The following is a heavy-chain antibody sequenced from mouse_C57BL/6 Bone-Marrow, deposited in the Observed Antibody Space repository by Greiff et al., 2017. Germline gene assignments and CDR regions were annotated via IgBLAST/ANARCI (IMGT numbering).Heavy chain of an antibody. D-gene: IGHD2-4*01. V-gene: IGHV1-55*01. CDR3: ARKGYDYRYYFDY. CDR1: GYTFTSYW. J-gene: IGHJ2*01. CDR2: ISPGSGST. Sequence: QVQLQQSGAELVKPGASVKMSCKASGYTFTSYWITWVKQRPGQGLEWIGDISPGSGSTNYNEKFKSKATLTVDTSSSTAYMQLSSLTSEYSAVYYCARKGYDYRYYFDYWGQGTTRTVSS.